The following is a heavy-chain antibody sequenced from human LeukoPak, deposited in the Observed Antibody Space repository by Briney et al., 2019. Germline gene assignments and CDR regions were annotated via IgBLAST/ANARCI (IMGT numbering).Heavy chain of an antibody. J-gene: IGHJ5*02. D-gene: IGHD1-26*01. V-gene: IGHV4-34*01. CDR3: ARAYSPAWNGSHSLFDP. CDR1: GESFSGYY. Sequence: PSETLSLTCAVYGESFSGYYWSWIRQPPGKGLEWIGEINDSGSTNYKPSLKSRVTISEDTSKKQFSLKLNSVTAEDTAIYYCARAYSPAWNGSHSLFDPWGQGTLVTVSS. CDR2: INDSGST.